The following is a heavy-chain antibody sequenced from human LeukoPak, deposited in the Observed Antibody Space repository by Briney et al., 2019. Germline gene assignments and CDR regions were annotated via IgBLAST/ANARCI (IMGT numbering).Heavy chain of an antibody. Sequence: ASVKVSCKASGYTFTGYYMHRVRQAPGQGPEWMGWINPNSGGTNYAQKFQGRVTMTRDTSISTAYMELSRLRSDDTAVYYCARALRVTAPICLWGQGTLVTVSS. D-gene: IGHD2-21*02. V-gene: IGHV1-2*02. J-gene: IGHJ4*02. CDR3: ARALRVTAPICL. CDR2: INPNSGGT. CDR1: GYTFTGYY.